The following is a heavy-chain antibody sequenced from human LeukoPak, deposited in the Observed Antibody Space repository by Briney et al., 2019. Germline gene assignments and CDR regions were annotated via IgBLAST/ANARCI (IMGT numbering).Heavy chain of an antibody. J-gene: IGHJ4*02. CDR3: VKGNDNSYHYYFDC. Sequence: GGSLRLSCAASGLTFSSCAMSWVRQAPGKGLEWVSGLSGSGGSTYYADSVKGGFTISRDNSKNTLYLRMDSLRDEDTAVYYCVKGNDNSYHYYFDCWGQGTLVTVSS. CDR2: LSGSGGST. D-gene: IGHD3-9*01. V-gene: IGHV3-23*01. CDR1: GLTFSSCA.